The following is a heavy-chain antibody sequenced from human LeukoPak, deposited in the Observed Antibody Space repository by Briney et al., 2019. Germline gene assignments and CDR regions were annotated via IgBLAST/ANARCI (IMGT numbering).Heavy chain of an antibody. Sequence: GGSLRLSCTASGFTFGDYAMSWVRQAPGKGLEWVGFIRSKAYGGTTEYAASVKGRFTISRDDSKSIAYLQMNSLKTEDTAVYYCTREGSGPPYYYYMDVWGKGTTVTVSS. V-gene: IGHV3-49*04. D-gene: IGHD6-19*01. CDR3: TREGSGPPYYYYMDV. CDR2: IRSKAYGGTT. J-gene: IGHJ6*03. CDR1: GFTFGDYA.